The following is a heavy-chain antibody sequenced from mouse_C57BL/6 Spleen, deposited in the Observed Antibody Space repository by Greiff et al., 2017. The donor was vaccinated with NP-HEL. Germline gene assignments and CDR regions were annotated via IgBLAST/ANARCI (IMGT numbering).Heavy chain of an antibody. J-gene: IGHJ4*01. Sequence: QVQLQQSGPELVKPGASVKISCKASGYTFTDYYINWVKQRPGQGLEWIGWIFPGSGSTYYNEKFKGKATLTVDKSSSTAYMLLSSLTSEDSAVYFCARYTTVVATDYYAMDYWGQGTSVTVSS. CDR1: GYTFTDYY. V-gene: IGHV1-75*01. D-gene: IGHD1-1*01. CDR3: ARYTTVVATDYYAMDY. CDR2: IFPGSGST.